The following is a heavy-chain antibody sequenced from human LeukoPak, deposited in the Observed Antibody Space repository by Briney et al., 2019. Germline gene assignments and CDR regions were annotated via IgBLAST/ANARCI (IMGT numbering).Heavy chain of an antibody. CDR3: AHISRRSYYFDY. D-gene: IGHD6-13*01. V-gene: IGHV2-5*02. CDR1: GSPLPTSGVG. J-gene: IGHJ4*02. CDR2: IYWDDDA. Sequence: SGPTLLNPTQTLTLTCTLTGSPLPTSGVGVGWIRQPPGKALAWLALIYWDDDASYTESLKSRLTITKDTSKNQVVLTMTNLDPVDTGTYYCAHISRRSYYFDYGGQGTLVTVSS.